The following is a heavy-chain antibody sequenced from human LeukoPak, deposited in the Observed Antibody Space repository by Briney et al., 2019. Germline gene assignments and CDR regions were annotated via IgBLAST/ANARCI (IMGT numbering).Heavy chain of an antibody. CDR3: AKSPGVFLPYFDRWFDS. CDR2: ISGSGDSI. J-gene: IGHJ5*01. D-gene: IGHD2/OR15-2a*01. CDR1: GFTFNNYA. V-gene: IGHV3-23*01. Sequence: QTGGSLRLSCAASGFTFNNYAMSWVRQAPGKGLECVSGISGSGDSIQYADSVKGRFTISRDNSKNTLYLQMNSLRVEDTAVYFCAKSPGVFLPYFDRWFDSWGQGTLVTVSS.